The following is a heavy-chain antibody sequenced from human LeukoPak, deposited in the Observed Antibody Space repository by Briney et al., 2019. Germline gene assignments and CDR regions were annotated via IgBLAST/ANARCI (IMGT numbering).Heavy chain of an antibody. D-gene: IGHD6-13*01. V-gene: IGHV3-7*01. J-gene: IGHJ4*02. CDR3: GGFGYEAAVDL. Sequence: PGGSLRHSCAASRLTFSTYWMTWVRQAPGKGLEWVANIKPDGSETYYVDPVKGRFTISRDNAKNLLYLQMNSLRGEDTAVYYCGGFGYEAAVDLWGQGTLVTVSS. CDR2: IKPDGSET. CDR1: RLTFSTYW.